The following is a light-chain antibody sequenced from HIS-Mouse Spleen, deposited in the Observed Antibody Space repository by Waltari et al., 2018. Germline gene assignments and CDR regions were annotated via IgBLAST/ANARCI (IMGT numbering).Light chain of an antibody. V-gene: IGLV3-25*03. CDR1: ALPKQY. Sequence: SYELTQPPSVSVSPGQTARLTCSGDALPKQYAYWYQKKPGQAPVLVIYKDSGRSSGIQVRFSCSRSGTTLTLTISGVQAEDEADYYCQSADSSGTYVFGGGTKLTVL. J-gene: IGLJ2*01. CDR2: KDS. CDR3: QSADSSGTYV.